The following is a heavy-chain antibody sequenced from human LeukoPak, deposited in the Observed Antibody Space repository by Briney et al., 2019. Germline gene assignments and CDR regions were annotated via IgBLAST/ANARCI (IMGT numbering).Heavy chain of an antibody. J-gene: IGHJ6*02. V-gene: IGHV3-30*04. CDR1: GFTFSSYA. CDR2: ISYDGSNK. Sequence: GRSLRLSCAASGFTFSSYAMHWVRQAPGKGLEWVAVISYDGSNKYYADSVKGRFTISRDNSKNTLYLQMNSLRAEDTAVYYCAKAHCSSTSCYNSDYYYYGMDVWGQGTTVTVSS. D-gene: IGHD2-2*02. CDR3: AKAHCSSTSCYNSDYYYYGMDV.